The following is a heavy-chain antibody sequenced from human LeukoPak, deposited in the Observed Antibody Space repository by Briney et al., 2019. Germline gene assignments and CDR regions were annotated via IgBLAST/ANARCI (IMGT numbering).Heavy chain of an antibody. J-gene: IGHJ5*01. Sequence: ASVKVSCKASGYFFAAYYVHWVRQAPGHGLEWRGGINPNSGGNQFMQKFQGRVTLTRNTSINTAYLELSGLTSDDTATYCCARDVYRFLRWNFDSWGQGTLVTVSS. CDR3: ARDVYRFLRWNFDS. D-gene: IGHD3-3*01. CDR1: GYFFAAYY. V-gene: IGHV1-2*02. CDR2: INPNSGGN.